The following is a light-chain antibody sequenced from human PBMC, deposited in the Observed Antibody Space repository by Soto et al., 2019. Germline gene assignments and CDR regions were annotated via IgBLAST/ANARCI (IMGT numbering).Light chain of an antibody. CDR3: QQRSNWIT. CDR2: DAS. V-gene: IGKV3-11*01. CDR1: QSVGSS. J-gene: IGKJ5*01. Sequence: EIVLTQSPATLSLSPGERATLSCRASQSVGSSLAWYQQKPGQAPRLLIYDASNRATGIPARFSGSGSGTDFTLTISSLEPEDFAVYYCQQRSNWITFGQGTRLEIK.